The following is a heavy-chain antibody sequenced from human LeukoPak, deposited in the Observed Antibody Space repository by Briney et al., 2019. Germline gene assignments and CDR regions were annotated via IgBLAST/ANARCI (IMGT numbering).Heavy chain of an antibody. D-gene: IGHD3-22*01. CDR1: EFTFSSYS. CDR2: ITNSGNSK. J-gene: IGHJ6*02. V-gene: IGHV3-48*04. Sequence: PGGSLRLSCAASEFTFSSYSMNWVRQAPGKGLEWVSYITNSGNSKSYADSVKGRFTISRDNAKNSLYLQMNSLRAEDTAVYYCARDLRGGTMIVVVITKGRDYGMDVWGQGTTVTVSS. CDR3: ARDLRGGTMIVVVITKGRDYGMDV.